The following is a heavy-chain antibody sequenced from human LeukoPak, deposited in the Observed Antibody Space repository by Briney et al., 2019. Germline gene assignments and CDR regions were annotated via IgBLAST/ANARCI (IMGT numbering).Heavy chain of an antibody. J-gene: IGHJ3*02. CDR1: GGTFSSYA. CDR2: IIPIFGTA. CDR3: ARDRRPGYCSSTSCYDLYAFDI. D-gene: IGHD2-2*01. Sequence: SVKVSCKASGGTFSSYAISWVRQAPGQGLEWMGGIIPIFGTANYAQKFQGRVTITTDESTSTAYMELSSLRSEDTAVYYCARDRRPGYCSSTSCYDLYAFDIWGLGTMVTVSS. V-gene: IGHV1-69*05.